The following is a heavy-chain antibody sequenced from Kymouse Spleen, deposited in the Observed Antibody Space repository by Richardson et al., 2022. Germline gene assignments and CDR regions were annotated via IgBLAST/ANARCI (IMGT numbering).Heavy chain of an antibody. Sequence: QVQLVESGGGVVQPGRSLRLSCAASGFTFSSYGMHWVRQAPGKGLEWVAVIWYDGSNKYYADSVKGRFTISRDNSKNTLYLQMNSLRAEDTAVYYCARWWVYSNYFDYWGQGTLVTVSS. CDR2: IWYDGSNK. J-gene: IGHJ4*02. CDR1: GFTFSSYG. V-gene: IGHV3-33*01. CDR3: ARWWVYSNYFDY. D-gene: IGHD4-11,IGHD4-11*01.